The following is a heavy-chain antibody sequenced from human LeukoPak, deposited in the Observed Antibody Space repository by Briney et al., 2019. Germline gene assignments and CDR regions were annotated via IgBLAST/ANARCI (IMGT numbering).Heavy chain of an antibody. CDR2: INPGGGTT. D-gene: IGHD2-15*01. V-gene: IGHV1-46*01. Sequence: ASVKVSCKASGYTFTSHYIHWVRQAPGQGLEWMGIINPGGGTTNYAQKFQERVTMTRDTSTSTVNMELSSLRSEDTAVYYCAGDVAYCSGGRGYPFDYWGQGTLVTVSS. J-gene: IGHJ4*02. CDR1: GYTFTSHY. CDR3: AGDVAYCSGGRGYPFDY.